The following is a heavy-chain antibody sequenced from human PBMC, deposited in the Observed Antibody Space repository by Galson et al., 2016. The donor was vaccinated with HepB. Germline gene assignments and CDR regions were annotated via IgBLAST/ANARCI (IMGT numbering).Heavy chain of an antibody. D-gene: IGHD2-15*01. Sequence: SLRLSCAASGFTFSNYWMSWVRLAPGRGLEWVANIKEDGSEKYYVDSVKGRFIISRDSGKSALDLHMNSLRAEDTAVYYCAKDGGYCSDATCYYRNSWGQGTLVTVSS. J-gene: IGHJ4*02. CDR3: AKDGGYCSDATCYYRNS. CDR1: GFTFSNYW. V-gene: IGHV3-7*03. CDR2: IKEDGSEK.